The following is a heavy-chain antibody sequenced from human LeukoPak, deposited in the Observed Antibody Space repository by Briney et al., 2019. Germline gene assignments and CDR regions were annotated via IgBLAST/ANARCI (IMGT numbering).Heavy chain of an antibody. CDR1: GFTFDDYA. V-gene: IGHV3-43*02. D-gene: IGHD5-18*01. Sequence: GGSLRLSCAASGFTFDDYAMHWVRHAPGKGLEWVSLISGDGGSTYYADSVKGRFTISRDNSKNSLYLQMNSLRTEDTALYYCAKDMGGYSYGYIYYYYYYGMDVWGQGTTVTVSS. CDR2: ISGDGGST. J-gene: IGHJ6*02. CDR3: AKDMGGYSYGYIYYYYYYGMDV.